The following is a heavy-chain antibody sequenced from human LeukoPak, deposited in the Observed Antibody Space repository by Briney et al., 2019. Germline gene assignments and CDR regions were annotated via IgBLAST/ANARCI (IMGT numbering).Heavy chain of an antibody. V-gene: IGHV3-74*01. D-gene: IGHD6-13*01. J-gene: IGHJ3*02. Sequence: GGSLRLSCAASGFTFSSNWMHWVRQAPGKGLVWVSRIISNENSATYADSVKGRSTISRDNAKNTLYLQMNSLRAEDTAVYYCVRGGIASAFDIWGQGTMVTVSS. CDR2: IISNENSA. CDR3: VRGGIASAFDI. CDR1: GFTFSSNW.